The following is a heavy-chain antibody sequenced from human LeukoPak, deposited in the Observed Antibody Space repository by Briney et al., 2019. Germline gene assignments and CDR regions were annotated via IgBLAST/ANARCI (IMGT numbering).Heavy chain of an antibody. CDR2: ISTSSNYI. CDR3: ARDNWIEAHYFDY. V-gene: IGHV3-21*01. J-gene: IGHJ4*02. CDR1: GFTFSTYS. Sequence: GGSLRLSCAASGFTFSTYSTNWVRQAPGKGLEWVSFISTSSNYIYYADSVKGRFTISRDNAKNSLYLQMNSLRAEDTAVYYCARDNWIEAHYFDYWGQGTLVTVSS. D-gene: IGHD1-20*01.